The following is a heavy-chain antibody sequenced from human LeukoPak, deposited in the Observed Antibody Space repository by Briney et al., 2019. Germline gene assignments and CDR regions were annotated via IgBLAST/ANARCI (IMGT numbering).Heavy chain of an antibody. CDR3: ARDSPEGDIVVVPAAIDY. CDR2: ISSSSSYI. Sequence: TGGSLRLSCAASGFTFSSYSMNWVRQAPGKGLEWVSSISSSSSYIYYADSVKGRFTISRDNAKNSLYLQMNSLRAEDTAVYYCARDSPEGDIVVVPAAIDYWGQGTLVTVSS. CDR1: GFTFSSYS. D-gene: IGHD2-2*01. J-gene: IGHJ4*02. V-gene: IGHV3-21*01.